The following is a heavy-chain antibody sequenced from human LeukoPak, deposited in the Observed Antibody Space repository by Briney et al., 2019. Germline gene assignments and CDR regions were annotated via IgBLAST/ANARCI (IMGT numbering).Heavy chain of an antibody. D-gene: IGHD3-22*01. V-gene: IGHV4-31*03. CDR2: IYYSGST. CDR1: GGSISSGGYY. CDR3: TYDSSGYSAFDI. J-gene: IGHJ3*02. Sequence: SQTLSLTCTVSGGSISSGGYYWSWLRQHPGKGLEWIGYIYYSGSTYYNPSLKSRVTISVDTSKNQFSLKLSSVTAADTAVYYCTYDSSGYSAFDIWGQGTMVTVSS.